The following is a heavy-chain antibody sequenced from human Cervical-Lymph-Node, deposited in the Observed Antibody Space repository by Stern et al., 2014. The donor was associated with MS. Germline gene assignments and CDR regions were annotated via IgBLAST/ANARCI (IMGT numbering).Heavy chain of an antibody. CDR2: VSYDGSVK. CDR1: GFTFSNYG. Sequence: DQLVESGGGVVQPGRSLRLSCAASGFTFSNYGLHWVRQAPGKGLEWVADVSYDGSVKYYADSVKGRFTISRDNTKDTLSLQMDSLRVEDTVMYYCAKETSGAGHTYITHDYWSQGTLVTVSS. D-gene: IGHD6-19*01. V-gene: IGHV3-30*18. J-gene: IGHJ4*02. CDR3: AKETSGAGHTYITHDY.